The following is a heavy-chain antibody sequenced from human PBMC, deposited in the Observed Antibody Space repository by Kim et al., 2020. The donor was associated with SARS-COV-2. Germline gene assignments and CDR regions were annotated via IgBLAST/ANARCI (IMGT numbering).Heavy chain of an antibody. V-gene: IGHV3-74*01. Sequence: GGSLRLSCAASGVTFSSYWMNWVRQAPGKGLVWVSRINSDGSSTCYADSVKGRFTISRDNAKNTLYLQMNSLRAEDTAVYYCGRAGTVGSSGRIYYFDYWGQGTLVTVSS. J-gene: IGHJ4*03. CDR1: GVTFSSYW. CDR3: GRAGTVGSSGRIYYFDY. CDR2: INSDGSST. D-gene: IGHD6-13*01.